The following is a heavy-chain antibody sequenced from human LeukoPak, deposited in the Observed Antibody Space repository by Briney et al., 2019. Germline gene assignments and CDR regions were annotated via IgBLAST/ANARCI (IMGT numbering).Heavy chain of an antibody. V-gene: IGHV4-34*01. J-gene: IGHJ6*03. CDR1: GGSFSGYY. Sequence: SETLSLTCAVYGGSFSGYYWSWIRQPPGKGLEWIGEINHSGSTNYNPSLKSRVTISVDTSKNQFSLKLSSVTAADTAVYYCARAPEYYMDVWGKGTTVTVSS. CDR2: INHSGST. D-gene: IGHD1-14*01. CDR3: ARAPEYYMDV.